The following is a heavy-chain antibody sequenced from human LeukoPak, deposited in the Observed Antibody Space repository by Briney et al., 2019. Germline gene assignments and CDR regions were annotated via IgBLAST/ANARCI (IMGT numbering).Heavy chain of an antibody. V-gene: IGHV3-30*02. Sequence: GGSLRLSCAASGFTFSSYAMHWVRQAPGKGLEWGSFIRYDGSIKYYADSVEGRFTISRDNSKNTLYLQMNSLRVDDTAVYYCAKGIAVAGTELADWGQGTLVTVSA. CDR3: AKGIAVAGTELAD. CDR2: IRYDGSIK. D-gene: IGHD6-19*01. J-gene: IGHJ4*02. CDR1: GFTFSSYA.